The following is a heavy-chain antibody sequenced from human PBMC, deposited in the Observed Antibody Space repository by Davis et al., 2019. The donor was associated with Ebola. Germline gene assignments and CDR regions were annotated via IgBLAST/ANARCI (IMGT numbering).Heavy chain of an antibody. CDR3: ARDQGAAARGMDV. CDR1: GGSISSYY. J-gene: IGHJ6*02. Sequence: PSETLSLTCTVSGGSISSYYWSWIRQPPGKGLEWIGYIYYSGSTNYNPSLKSRVTISVDTSKNQFSLKLSSVTAADTAVYYCARDQGAAARGMDVWGQGTTVTVSS. D-gene: IGHD6-13*01. CDR2: IYYSGST. V-gene: IGHV4-59*12.